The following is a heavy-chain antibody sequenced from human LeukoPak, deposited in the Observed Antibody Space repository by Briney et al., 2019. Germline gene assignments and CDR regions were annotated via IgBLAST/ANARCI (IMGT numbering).Heavy chain of an antibody. D-gene: IGHD5-18*01. V-gene: IGHV3-74*01. CDR3: ARDAVDTANAV. CDR1: GYTFTSYG. Sequence: GGSLRLSCAASGYTFTSYGKHWVRKAPGKGLVWVSHVNSDGSITSYADSVKGRFTISRDNAKNTLYLQMNSLRAEDTAVYYCARDAVDTANAVWGQGTTVTVSS. CDR2: VNSDGSIT. J-gene: IGHJ6*02.